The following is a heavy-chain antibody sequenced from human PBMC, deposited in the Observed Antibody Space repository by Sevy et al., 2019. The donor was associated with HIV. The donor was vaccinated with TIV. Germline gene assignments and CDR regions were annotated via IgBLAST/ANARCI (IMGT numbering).Heavy chain of an antibody. CDR1: GFTFSSYW. CDR3: AGDGRAARDFDY. J-gene: IGHJ4*02. D-gene: IGHD6-6*01. CDR2: ISSDGSST. Sequence: GGSLRLSCAASGFTFSSYWMHWVRHAPGKGLVWVSRISSDGSSTSYADSVRGRFTISRDNAKDTLYLQMNSLRAEDTALYYCAGDGRAARDFDYWGQGTLVTVSS. V-gene: IGHV3-74*01.